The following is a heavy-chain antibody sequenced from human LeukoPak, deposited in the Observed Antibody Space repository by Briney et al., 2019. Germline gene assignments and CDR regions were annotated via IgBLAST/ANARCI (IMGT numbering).Heavy chain of an antibody. V-gene: IGHV4-30-4*08. CDR3: ARTLWGTTAKSKFDP. CDR1: GGSISSGDYY. Sequence: PSQTLSLTCTVSGGSISSGDYYWSWIRQPPGKGLEWIGYIYYSGSTYYNPSLKSRVTISVDTSKNQFSLKLSSVIAADTAVYYCARTLWGTTAKSKFDPLGQGTLVTVSS. CDR2: IYYSGST. J-gene: IGHJ5*02. D-gene: IGHD1-7*01.